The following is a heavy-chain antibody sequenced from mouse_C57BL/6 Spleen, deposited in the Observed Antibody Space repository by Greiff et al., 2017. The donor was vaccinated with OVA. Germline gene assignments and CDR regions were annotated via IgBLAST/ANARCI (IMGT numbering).Heavy chain of an antibody. J-gene: IGHJ3*01. CDR3: ARTGSRDYDYWFAY. CDR2: INPYNGGT. V-gene: IGHV1-19*01. D-gene: IGHD2-4*01. Sequence: VQLQQSGPVLVKPGASVKMSCKASGYTFTDYYMNWVKQSHGQSLEWIGVINPYNGGTSYNQKFKGKATLTVDKSSSTAYMELNSLTSEDSAVYYCARTGSRDYDYWFAYWGQGTLVTVSA. CDR1: GYTFTDYY.